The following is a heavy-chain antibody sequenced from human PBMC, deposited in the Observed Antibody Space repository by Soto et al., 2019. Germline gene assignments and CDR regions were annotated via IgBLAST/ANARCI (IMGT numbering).Heavy chain of an antibody. CDR1: GGSISGSSFN. J-gene: IGHJ5*02. CDR2: IYYGGRT. D-gene: IGHD6-19*01. Sequence: SETLSLTCTVSGGSISGSSFNWGWIRQPPGKGLEWIGSIYYGGRTYCNQSLKSRVTMSVDTSKNQFSLKLSSVTAADTAVFYCARLYFDTSAWYAYGWFDPWGQGTLVTVSS. CDR3: ARLYFDTSAWYAYGWFDP. V-gene: IGHV4-39*01.